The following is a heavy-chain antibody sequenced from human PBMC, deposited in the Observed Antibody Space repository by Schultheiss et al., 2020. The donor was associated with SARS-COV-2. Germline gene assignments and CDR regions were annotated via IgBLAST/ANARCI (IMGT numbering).Heavy chain of an antibody. CDR1: GFSFSSFA. J-gene: IGHJ6*02. V-gene: IGHV3-74*01. CDR3: AREHPFWSGYSDYYGMDV. Sequence: GALRLSCAASGFSFSSFAMTWVRQAPGKGLVWVSRINSDGSSTSYADSVKGRFTISRDNSKNTLYLQMNSLRAEDTAVYYCAREHPFWSGYSDYYGMDVWGQGTTVTVSS. CDR2: INSDGSST. D-gene: IGHD3-3*01.